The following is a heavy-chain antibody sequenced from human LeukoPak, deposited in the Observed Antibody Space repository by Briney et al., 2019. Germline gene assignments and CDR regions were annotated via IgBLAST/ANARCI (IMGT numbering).Heavy chain of an antibody. CDR3: AGYGFTSSSWYSSLGCFDY. V-gene: IGHV4-34*01. Sequence: PSETLSLTCAVYGGSFSGYYWSWIRQPPGKGLEGIGEINHSGSNNYNPPLKSRVTISVDTSKNQFSLKLSSVPAADTAVYYCAGYGFTSSSWYSSLGCFDYWGQGTLVTVSS. D-gene: IGHD6-13*01. CDR1: GGSFSGYY. CDR2: INHSGSN. J-gene: IGHJ4*02.